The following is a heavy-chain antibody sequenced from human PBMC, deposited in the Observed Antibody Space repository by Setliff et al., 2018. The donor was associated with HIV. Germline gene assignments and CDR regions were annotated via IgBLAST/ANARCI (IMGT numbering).Heavy chain of an antibody. CDR3: ARTLFDRTTTWAAGGFDI. CDR2: INWNGSST. Sequence: GGSLRLSCTVSGFTFDDFGINWVRQAPGKGLEWVSGINWNGSSTGYADSVKGRFTVSRDNAKKSLYLQLNSLRVADTALYYCARTLFDRTTTWAAGGFDIWGQGTKVTVSS. CDR1: GFTFDDFG. D-gene: IGHD3-22*01. J-gene: IGHJ3*02. V-gene: IGHV3-20*04.